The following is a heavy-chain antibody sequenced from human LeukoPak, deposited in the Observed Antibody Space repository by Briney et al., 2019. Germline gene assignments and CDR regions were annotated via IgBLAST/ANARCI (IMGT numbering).Heavy chain of an antibody. D-gene: IGHD4-23*01. V-gene: IGHV1-8*01. CDR1: GYTFTSYD. Sequence: ASVKVSCKASGYTFTSYDINWVRQATGQGLEWMGWMNPNSGNTGYAQEFQGRVTMTRNTSISTAYMELSSLRSEDTAVYYCARGGNYYYYYYMDVWGKGTTVTVSS. CDR3: ARGGNYYYYYYMDV. J-gene: IGHJ6*03. CDR2: MNPNSGNT.